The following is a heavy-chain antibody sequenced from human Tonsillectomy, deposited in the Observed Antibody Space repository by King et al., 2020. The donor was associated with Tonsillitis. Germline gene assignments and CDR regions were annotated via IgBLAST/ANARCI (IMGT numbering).Heavy chain of an antibody. CDR1: GFTFSSCW. CDR3: ARDGRLLFY. Sequence: VQLVESGGGLVQPGGSLRLSCTASGFTFSSCWMSWVRQAPGKGLEWVANINPDGGEENYVDSVRGRFTISRDNAKNSLYLQMQGLRVEDTAVYYCARDGRLLFYWGEGPLVTVSS. V-gene: IGHV3-7*01. J-gene: IGHJ4*02. D-gene: IGHD2-15*01. CDR2: INPDGGEE.